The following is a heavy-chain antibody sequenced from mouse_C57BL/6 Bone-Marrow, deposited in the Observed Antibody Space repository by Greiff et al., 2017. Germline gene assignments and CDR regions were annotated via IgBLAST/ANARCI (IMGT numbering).Heavy chain of an antibody. V-gene: IGHV5-6*01. CDR3: AGQYYGSGTWFAY. D-gene: IGHD1-1*01. Sequence: EVKLMESGGDLVKPGGSLKLSCAASGFTFSSYGMSWVRQTPDKRLEWVATISSGGSYTYYPDSVKGRFTISRDNAKNTLYLQMSSLKSEDTAMYYCAGQYYGSGTWFAYWGQGTLVTVSA. J-gene: IGHJ3*01. CDR1: GFTFSSYG. CDR2: ISSGGSYT.